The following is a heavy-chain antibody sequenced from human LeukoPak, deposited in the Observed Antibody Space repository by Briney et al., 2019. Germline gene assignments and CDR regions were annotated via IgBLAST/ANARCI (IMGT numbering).Heavy chain of an antibody. CDR1: GGSFSGYY. Sequence: PSETLSLTCAVYGGSFSGYYWSWIRQPPGKGLEWIGEINHSGSTNYNPSLKSRVTISVDTSKNQFSLKLSSVTAADTAVYYCARDGSGSYRLYYFDYWGQGTPVTVSS. D-gene: IGHD3-10*01. CDR3: ARDGSGSYRLYYFDY. J-gene: IGHJ4*02. V-gene: IGHV4-34*01. CDR2: INHSGST.